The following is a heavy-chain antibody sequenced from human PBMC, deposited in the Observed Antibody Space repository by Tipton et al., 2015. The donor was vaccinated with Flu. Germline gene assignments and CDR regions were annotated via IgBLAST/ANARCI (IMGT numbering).Heavy chain of an antibody. CDR1: GGSISSYY. Sequence: TLSLTCTVSGGSISSYYWSWIRQSPGEGLEWIGYVHYSGATKYNPSLESRVTMSADTSKNHFSLNLTSVTAADTALYYCARSFSTWQARFDYWGRGVLVTVSS. J-gene: IGHJ4*02. D-gene: IGHD2-2*01. CDR3: ARSFSTWQARFDY. V-gene: IGHV4-59*01. CDR2: VHYSGAT.